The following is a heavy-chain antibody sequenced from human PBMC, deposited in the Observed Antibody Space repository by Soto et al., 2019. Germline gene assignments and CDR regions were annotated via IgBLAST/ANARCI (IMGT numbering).Heavy chain of an antibody. V-gene: IGHV6-1*01. CDR2: TYYRSKWYN. D-gene: IGHD2-2*01. Sequence: SQTLSLTCAISGDSVSSNSAAWNWIRQSPSRGLERLGRTYYRSKWYNDYAVSVKSRITINPDTSKNQFSLQLNSVPPEDTAVYYCARDRFVPAAMNDAFDIWGQGTMVTVSS. CDR3: ARDRFVPAAMNDAFDI. J-gene: IGHJ3*02. CDR1: GDSVSSNSAA.